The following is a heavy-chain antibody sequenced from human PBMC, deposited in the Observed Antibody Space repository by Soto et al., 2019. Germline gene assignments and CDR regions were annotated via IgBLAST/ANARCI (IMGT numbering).Heavy chain of an antibody. D-gene: IGHD1-7*01. V-gene: IGHV3-30*03. CDR2: ISYDGSNK. Sequence: QVQLVESGGGVVQPGRSLRLSCAASGFTFSSYGMHWVRQAPGKGLEWVAVISYDGSNKYYADSVKGRFTISRDNSKNTLYLQMNSLRXXXXXXXXXXXXXXXXXXXXXXXXELPYYFDYWGQGTLVTVSS. CDR1: GFTFSSYG. CDR3: XXXXXXXXXXXXXXXELPYYFDY. J-gene: IGHJ4*02.